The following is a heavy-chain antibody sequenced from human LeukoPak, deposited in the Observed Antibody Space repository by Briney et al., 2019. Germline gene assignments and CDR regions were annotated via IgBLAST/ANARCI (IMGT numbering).Heavy chain of an antibody. CDR1: GFTFSSYN. J-gene: IGHJ4*02. D-gene: IGHD6-19*01. CDR2: ISSSSSYI. V-gene: IGHV3-21*01. CDR3: AKEDGNGWYFFDY. Sequence: GGSLRLSCAASGFTFSSYNINWVRQAPGKGLEWVSSISSSSSYIYYADSVKGRFTISRDNAKNSLYLQMNSRRAEDTAVYYCAKEDGNGWYFFDYWGQGTLVTVSS.